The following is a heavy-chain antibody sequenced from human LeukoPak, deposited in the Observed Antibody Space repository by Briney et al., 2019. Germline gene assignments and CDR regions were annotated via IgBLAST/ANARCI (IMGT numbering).Heavy chain of an antibody. CDR1: GYTFTNHD. D-gene: IGHD6-13*01. CDR3: ARDGRGAAAADDPLDI. Sequence: ASVKVSCKASGYTFTNHDFNWMRQATGQGLEWMGWMNPNRGSTGYAQKFQGRVTMTRDTSLSTAYMELSSLTSDDTAVYYCARDGRGAAAADDPLDIWGQGTTVTVSS. V-gene: IGHV1-8*01. J-gene: IGHJ3*02. CDR2: MNPNRGST.